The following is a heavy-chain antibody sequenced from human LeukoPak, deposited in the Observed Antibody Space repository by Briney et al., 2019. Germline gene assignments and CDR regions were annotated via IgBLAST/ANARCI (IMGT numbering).Heavy chain of an antibody. CDR3: ARGVFYYDSSGYPPYYFDY. CDR2: IIPILGIA. Sequence: SVKVSCKASGGTFSSYAISWVRQAPGQGLEWMGRIIPILGIANYAQKFQGRVTITADKSTSTAYMELSSLRSEDTAVYYCARGVFYYDSSGYPPYYFDYWGQGTLVTVSS. V-gene: IGHV1-69*04. J-gene: IGHJ4*02. CDR1: GGTFSSYA. D-gene: IGHD3-22*01.